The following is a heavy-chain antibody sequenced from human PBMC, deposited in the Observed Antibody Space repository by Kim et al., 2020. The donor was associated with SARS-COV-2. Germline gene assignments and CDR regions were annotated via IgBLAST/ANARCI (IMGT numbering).Heavy chain of an antibody. D-gene: IGHD3-22*01. CDR3: ARGEEDYDTNGKTQLYFDS. J-gene: IGHJ4*02. CDR1: GDTFTYRY. Sequence: ASVKVSCKAPGDTFTYRYIHWVRQAPGQGLEWMGRINPIIGGTNSAQRFRARVTMTRDTSTNTVYMELSRLRSDDTAVYYCARGEEDYDTNGKTQLYFDSWGQGTLGSVSS. V-gene: IGHV1-2*02. CDR2: INPIIGGT.